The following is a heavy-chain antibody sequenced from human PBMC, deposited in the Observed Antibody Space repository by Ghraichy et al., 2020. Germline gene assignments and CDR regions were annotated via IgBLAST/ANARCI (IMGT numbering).Heavy chain of an antibody. V-gene: IGHV2-26*01. CDR3: ARGITMVRGVIIRSYYYGMDV. Sequence: SGPTLVKPTETLTLTCTVSGFSLNNARMGVSWIRQPPGKALEWLAHIFSNDEKSYSTSLKSRLTISKDTSKSQVVLTMTNMDPVDTATYYCARGITMVRGVIIRSYYYGMDVWGQGTTVTVSS. D-gene: IGHD3-10*01. J-gene: IGHJ6*02. CDR1: GFSLNNARMG. CDR2: IFSNDEK.